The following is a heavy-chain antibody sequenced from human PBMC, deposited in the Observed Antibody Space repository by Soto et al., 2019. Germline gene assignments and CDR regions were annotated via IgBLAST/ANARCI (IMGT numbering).Heavy chain of an antibody. CDR3: ARVWQGYCSGGSCPRSWLDP. CDR1: GFTFDESN. CDR2: INWNGGST. D-gene: IGHD2-15*01. J-gene: IGHJ5*02. Sequence: PGGSLRISCAASGFTFDESNMSWVRQAPGKGLEWVSGINWNGGSTGYADSVKGRFTISRDNAKNSLYLQMNSLRAEDTALYYCARVWQGYCSGGSCPRSWLDPCGHGT. V-gene: IGHV3-20*04.